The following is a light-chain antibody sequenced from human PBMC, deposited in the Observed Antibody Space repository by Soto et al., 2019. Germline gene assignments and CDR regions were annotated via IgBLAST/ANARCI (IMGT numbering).Light chain of an antibody. CDR3: QTWGTGIHV. J-gene: IGLJ1*01. CDR2: LNSDGSH. Sequence: QPVLTQSPSASASLGASVKLTCTLSSGHSSYAIAWHQQQPEKGPRFLMKLNSDGSHSKGDEIPDRFSGSSSGADRYLTISSLQSEDEADYYCQTWGTGIHVFGTGTKLTVL. CDR1: SGHSSYA. V-gene: IGLV4-69*01.